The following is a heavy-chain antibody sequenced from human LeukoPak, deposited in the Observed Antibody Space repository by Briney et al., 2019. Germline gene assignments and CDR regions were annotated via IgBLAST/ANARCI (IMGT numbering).Heavy chain of an antibody. J-gene: IGHJ4*02. CDR3: AANSADYNTLGSSYKV. V-gene: IGHV4-39*02. Sequence: SETLSLTCTVSSASISSSPYYWAWIRQSPGKGLEWIATISYSGTTYYNPSHMSRVSISVDTSKNHFSLKLSSETAADTAVYYCAANSADYNTLGSSYKVWGQGTLVTVSS. CDR1: SASISSSPYY. D-gene: IGHD3-10*01. CDR2: ISYSGTT.